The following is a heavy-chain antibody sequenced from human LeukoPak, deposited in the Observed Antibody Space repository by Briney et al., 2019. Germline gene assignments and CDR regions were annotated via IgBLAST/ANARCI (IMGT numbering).Heavy chain of an antibody. V-gene: IGHV5-51*01. D-gene: IGHD5-24*01. CDR1: GYSFTSYW. J-gene: IGHJ4*02. Sequence: GESLKISCKGSGYSFTSYWITWVRQMPGKGLEWMGIIYPGDSDTTNSPSFQGQVTISADKSISTAYLQWSSLKASDTAMYYCARRGREGYNAYYFDYWGQGTLVTVSS. CDR2: IYPGDSDT. CDR3: ARRGREGYNAYYFDY.